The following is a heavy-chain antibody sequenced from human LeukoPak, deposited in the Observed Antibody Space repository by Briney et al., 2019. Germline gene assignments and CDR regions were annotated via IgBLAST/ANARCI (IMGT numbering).Heavy chain of an antibody. J-gene: IGHJ4*02. D-gene: IGHD7-27*01. V-gene: IGHV3-48*04. CDR1: GFTFSTYA. CDR3: ARDNWGPDY. CDR2: ISSSSSTI. Sequence: GGSLRLSCAASGFTFSTYAMKWVRQAPGMGLEWVSYISSSSSTIYYADPVRGRFTISRDNAKNSLYLQMNSLRAEDTAVYYCARDNWGPDYWGQGILVTVSS.